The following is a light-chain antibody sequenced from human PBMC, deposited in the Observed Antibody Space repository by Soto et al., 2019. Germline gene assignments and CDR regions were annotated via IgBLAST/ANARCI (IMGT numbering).Light chain of an antibody. J-gene: IGLJ2*01. V-gene: IGLV1-40*01. Sequence: QSVLTLPPSVSGAPGQRVTISCTGSSSNIGAGYAVQWYQQVPGTAPKLLIYGNTNRPSGVPDRFSGSKSGTSASLAITGLQVEDEAFYYCQSYDSSLSVVFGGGTKLTVL. CDR3: QSYDSSLSVV. CDR1: SSNIGAGYA. CDR2: GNT.